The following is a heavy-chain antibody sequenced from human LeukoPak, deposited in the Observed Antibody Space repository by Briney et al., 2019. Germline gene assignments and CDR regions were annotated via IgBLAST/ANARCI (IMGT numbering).Heavy chain of an antibody. CDR2: IYYSGST. CDR1: GGSISSSSYY. D-gene: IGHD4-11*01. V-gene: IGHV4-39*01. CDR3: ARRLLSDYSNYYYYMDV. J-gene: IGHJ6*03. Sequence: SETLSLTFTVSGGSISSSSYYWGWIRQPPGKGLEWIGSIYYSGSTYYNPSLKSRVTISVDTSKNQFSLKLSSVTAADTAVYYCARRLLSDYSNYYYYMDVWGKGTTVTVSS.